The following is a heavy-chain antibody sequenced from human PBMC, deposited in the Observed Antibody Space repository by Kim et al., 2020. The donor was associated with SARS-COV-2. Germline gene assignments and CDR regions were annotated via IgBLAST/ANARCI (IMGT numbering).Heavy chain of an antibody. CDR3: ARDPPDTAMVTDAFDI. D-gene: IGHD5-18*01. CDR1: GYTFTSYA. J-gene: IGHJ3*02. V-gene: IGHV1-3*01. CDR2: INAGNGNT. Sequence: ASVKVSCKASGYTFTSYAMHWVRQAPGQRLEWMGWINAGNGNTKYSQKFQGRVTITRDTSASTAYMELSSLRSEDTAVYYCARDPPDTAMVTDAFDIWGQGTMVTVSS.